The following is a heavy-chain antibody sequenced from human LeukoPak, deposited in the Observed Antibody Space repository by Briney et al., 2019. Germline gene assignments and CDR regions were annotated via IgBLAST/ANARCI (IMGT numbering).Heavy chain of an antibody. Sequence: SETLSLTCAVYGGSFSGYYWSWIRQPPGKGLEWIGEINHSGSTNYNPSLKSRVTISVDTSKNQFSLKLSSVTAADTAVYYCARDRFQGYCSSTSCRTYYYYYYMDVWGKGTTVTISS. V-gene: IGHV4-34*01. CDR1: GGSFSGYY. CDR2: INHSGST. J-gene: IGHJ6*03. CDR3: ARDRFQGYCSSTSCRTYYYYYYMDV. D-gene: IGHD2-2*01.